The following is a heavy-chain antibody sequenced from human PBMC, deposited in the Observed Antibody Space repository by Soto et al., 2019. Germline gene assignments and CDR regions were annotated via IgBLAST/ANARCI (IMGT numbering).Heavy chain of an antibody. CDR1: GYTFTSYG. CDR3: ARTGPYCTNGVCRGWGMDV. CDR2: ISAYNGNT. V-gene: IGHV1-18*01. Sequence: ASVKVSCKASGYTFTSYGISWVRQAPGQGLEWMGWISAYNGNTNYAQKLQGRVTMTTDTSTSTAYMELRSLRSDDTAVYYCARTGPYCTNGVCRGWGMDVWGQGTTVTVSS. D-gene: IGHD2-8*01. J-gene: IGHJ6*02.